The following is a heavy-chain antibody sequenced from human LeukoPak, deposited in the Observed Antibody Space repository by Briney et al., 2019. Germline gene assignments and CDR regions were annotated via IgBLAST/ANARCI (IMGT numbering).Heavy chain of an antibody. D-gene: IGHD3-9*01. CDR2: IYYTGST. V-gene: IGHV4-59*11. CDR3: ARGGYYDILTGYPDAFDI. CDR1: GDSITSHY. J-gene: IGHJ3*02. Sequence: SETLSLTCTVSGDSITSHYWSWIRQPPGKGLEWIGYIYYTGSTNYNPSLKSRVTISIDTSKNQFSLKLSSVTAADTAVYYCARGGYYDILTGYPDAFDIWGQGTMVTVSS.